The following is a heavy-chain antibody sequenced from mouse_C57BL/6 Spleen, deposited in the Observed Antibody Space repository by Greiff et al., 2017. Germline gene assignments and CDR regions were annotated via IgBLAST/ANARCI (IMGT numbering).Heavy chain of an antibody. CDR1: GFSLSTSGMG. V-gene: IGHV8-12*01. CDR2: IYWDDDK. D-gene: IGHD2-5*01. Sequence: VTLKESGPGILQSSQTLSLTCSFSGFSLSTSGMGVSWIRQPSGKGLEWLAHIYWDDDKRYNPSLKSRLTLSKDTSRNQVFLKITSVDTADTATDYWARSTYSNNDYAMDYWGQGTSVTVSS. J-gene: IGHJ4*01. CDR3: ARSTYSNNDYAMDY.